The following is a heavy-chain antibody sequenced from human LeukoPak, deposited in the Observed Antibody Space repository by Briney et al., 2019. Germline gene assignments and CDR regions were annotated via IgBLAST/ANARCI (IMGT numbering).Heavy chain of an antibody. Sequence: SETLSLTCSVSVGSIRNYYWSWFRQPPGKGLGWIGFIFYSGSTNYNPSLNNRVTISVDTSKNQFTLQLTSWTAADTAMYYCAREGSGDRYFDFWGQGTLVGVFS. V-gene: IGHV4-59*01. CDR1: VGSIRNYY. J-gene: IGHJ4*02. CDR3: AREGSGDRYFDF. CDR2: IFYSGST. D-gene: IGHD7-27*01.